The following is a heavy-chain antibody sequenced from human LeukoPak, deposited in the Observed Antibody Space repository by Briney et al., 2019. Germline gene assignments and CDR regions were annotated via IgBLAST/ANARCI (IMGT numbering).Heavy chain of an antibody. D-gene: IGHD3-22*01. J-gene: IGHJ4*02. V-gene: IGHV1-46*01. CDR3: ARSYYYDSSGYTNLDY. CDR1: GYTFTSYY. CDR2: INPSGGNI. Sequence: GASVKVSCKASGYTFTSYYMYWVRQAPGQGLEWMGLINPSGGNIRYAQKFQGRVTMTRDTSTSTVYMELSSLRSEDTAVYYCARSYYYDSSGYTNLDYWGQGTLVTVSS.